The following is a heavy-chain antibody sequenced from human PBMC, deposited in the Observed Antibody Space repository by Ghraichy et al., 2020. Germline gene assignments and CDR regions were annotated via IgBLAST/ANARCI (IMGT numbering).Heavy chain of an antibody. CDR2: IIPIFGTA. V-gene: IGHV1-69*05. J-gene: IGHJ6*02. D-gene: IGHD2-2*01. CDR3: ARGSIVVVPASLPHRNYYYYYGMDV. CDR1: GGTFSSYA. Sequence: SVKVSCKASGGTFSSYAISWVRQAPGQGLEWMGGIIPIFGTANYAQKFQGRVTITTDESTSTAYMELSSLRSEDTAVYYCARGSIVVVPASLPHRNYYYYYGMDVWGQGTTVTVSS.